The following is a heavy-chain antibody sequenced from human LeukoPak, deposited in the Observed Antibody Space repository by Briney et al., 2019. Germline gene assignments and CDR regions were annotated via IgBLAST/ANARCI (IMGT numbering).Heavy chain of an antibody. CDR1: GFTFSSNW. V-gene: IGHV3-74*01. J-gene: IGHJ4*02. Sequence: GGSLRLSCAASGFTFSSNWIHWVRQAPGKGLVWVSRINADGSITSYADSVKGRFTVSRDNAKNTVYLQMNSMRADGTAVYHCVRFSPPAYWSQRTLATVSS. CDR2: INADGSIT. CDR3: VRFSPPAY.